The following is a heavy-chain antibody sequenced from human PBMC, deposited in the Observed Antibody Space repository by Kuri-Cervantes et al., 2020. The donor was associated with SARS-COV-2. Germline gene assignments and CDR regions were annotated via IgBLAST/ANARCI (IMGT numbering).Heavy chain of an antibody. CDR1: GFPFSSYG. Sequence: GESLKIPCAASGFPFSSYGMHRVRQAPGTGLEWVAVIWYDGSNKYYADSVKGRFTIYRDNSKNTLYLQMNSLRAEDTAVYYCARDTPLALGSLGGMDVWGQGTTVTVSS. CDR3: ARDTPLALGSLGGMDV. CDR2: IWYDGSNK. V-gene: IGHV3-33*01. D-gene: IGHD7-27*01. J-gene: IGHJ6*02.